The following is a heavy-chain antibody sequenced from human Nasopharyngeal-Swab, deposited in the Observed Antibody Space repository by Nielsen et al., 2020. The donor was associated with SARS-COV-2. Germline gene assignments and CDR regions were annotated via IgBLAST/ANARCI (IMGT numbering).Heavy chain of an antibody. Sequence: GESLKISCAASGFTFSSYGMHWVRQAPGKGLEGVAVIWFDGSNKYYADSVKGRFTISRDNSKNTLYLQMNSLRAEDTAVYYCAISTVTSPIHYWGQGTLVTVSS. J-gene: IGHJ4*02. CDR1: GFTFSSYG. V-gene: IGHV3-33*01. D-gene: IGHD4-17*01. CDR2: IWFDGSNK. CDR3: AISTVTSPIHY.